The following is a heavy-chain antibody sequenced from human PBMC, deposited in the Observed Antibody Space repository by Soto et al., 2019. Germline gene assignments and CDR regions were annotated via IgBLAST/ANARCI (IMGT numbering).Heavy chain of an antibody. CDR3: ARPGFWSGYYYYMDV. J-gene: IGHJ6*03. CDR2: IYPGDSDT. CDR1: GYSFTLYW. D-gene: IGHD3-3*01. V-gene: IGHV5-51*01. Sequence: GESLNISCKGSGYSFTLYWIGWVRQMPGKGLEWMGIIYPGDSDTRYSPSFQGQVTISADKSISTAYLQWSSLKASDTAMYYCARPGFWSGYYYYMDVWGKGTTVTVSS.